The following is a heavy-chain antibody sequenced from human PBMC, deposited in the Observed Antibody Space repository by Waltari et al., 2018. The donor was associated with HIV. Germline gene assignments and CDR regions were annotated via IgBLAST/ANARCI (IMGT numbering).Heavy chain of an antibody. Sequence: EVQLVESGGGLVQPGGSLRLSCVASGFTFTSYYMSWVRQAPGEWLGWVANINQDGTKKFYVDSVKGRFTISRDNAKNSVYLQINSLRAEDSAIYYCARDLWPEDFWGQGTLVTVSS. J-gene: IGHJ4*02. CDR1: GFTFTSYY. CDR3: ARDLWPEDF. V-gene: IGHV3-7*01. CDR2: INQDGTKK. D-gene: IGHD2-21*01.